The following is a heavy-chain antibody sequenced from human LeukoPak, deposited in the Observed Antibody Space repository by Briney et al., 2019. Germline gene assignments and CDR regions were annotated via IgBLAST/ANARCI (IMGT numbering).Heavy chain of an antibody. Sequence: ASVKVSCKASGGTFSSYAISWVRQAPGQGLEWMGGIIPIFGTANYAQKFQGRVTITADESTSTAYMELSSLRSEDTAVYYCARENLTMPGHYYYMDVWGKGTTVTISS. CDR1: GGTFSSYA. V-gene: IGHV1-69*13. CDR3: ARENLTMPGHYYYMDV. D-gene: IGHD3-3*01. J-gene: IGHJ6*03. CDR2: IIPIFGTA.